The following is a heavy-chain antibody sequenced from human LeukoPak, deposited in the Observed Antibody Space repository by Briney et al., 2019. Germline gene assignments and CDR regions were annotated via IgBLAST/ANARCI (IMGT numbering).Heavy chain of an antibody. Sequence: SETLSLTCTVSGGSISSSSYYWGWIRQPPGKGLEWIGSIYYSGSTYYNPSLKSRVTISVDTSKNQFSLKLSSVTAADTAVYYCARVCSSSWYVDHYYYYMDVWGKGTTVTVSS. CDR2: IYYSGST. CDR1: GGSISSSSYY. V-gene: IGHV4-39*07. CDR3: ARVCSSSWYVDHYYYYMDV. D-gene: IGHD6-13*01. J-gene: IGHJ6*03.